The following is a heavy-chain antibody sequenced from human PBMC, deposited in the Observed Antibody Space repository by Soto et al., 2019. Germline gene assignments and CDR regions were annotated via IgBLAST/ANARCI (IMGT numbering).Heavy chain of an antibody. CDR3: ARDRRLVYCSSTCCQSSYDYHCYGISV. V-gene: IGHV4-31*03. CDR2: IYYSGST. Sequence: PQTLSLTCTVSGGSMRRDGYYLCWIRQHPGKGLEWIGYIYYSGSTYYNPSLKSRVTISVDTSKNQFSLKLSSVTAADTAVYYCARDRRLVYCSSTCCQSSYDYHCYGISVCGQGTTDIGSS. CDR1: GGSMRRDGYY. J-gene: IGHJ6*01. D-gene: IGHD2-2*01.